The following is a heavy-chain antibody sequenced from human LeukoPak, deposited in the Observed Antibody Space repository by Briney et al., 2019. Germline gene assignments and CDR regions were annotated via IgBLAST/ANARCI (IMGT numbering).Heavy chain of an antibody. D-gene: IGHD3-22*01. V-gene: IGHV4-4*07. CDR2: IFTSGST. CDR1: GGSISSYY. CDR3: ARDKAGRYYDSSGYYFDY. Sequence: SETLSLTCTAPGGSISSYYWSWIRQPAGKGLEWIGRIFTSGSTNYNPSLKSRVTMSVDTSKNQLSLKLSSVTAADTAVYYCARDKAGRYYDSSGYYFDYWGQGTLVTVSS. J-gene: IGHJ4*02.